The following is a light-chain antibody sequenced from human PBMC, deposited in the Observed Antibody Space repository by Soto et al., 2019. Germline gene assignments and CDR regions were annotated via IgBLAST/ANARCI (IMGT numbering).Light chain of an antibody. CDR3: CSYAGSPYV. V-gene: IGLV2-11*01. J-gene: IGLJ1*01. Sequence: QSALTQHRSVSGSPGQSVAISCTGTSSDVGGYNYVSWYQQYPGKAPKLIIYEVSKRPSRVPDRFSGSKSGNTASLTISGVQAEDEADYYCCSYAGSPYVFGIGTKVTVL. CDR1: SSDVGGYNY. CDR2: EVS.